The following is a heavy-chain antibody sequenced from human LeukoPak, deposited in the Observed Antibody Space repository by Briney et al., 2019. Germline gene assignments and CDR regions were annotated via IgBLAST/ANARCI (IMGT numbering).Heavy chain of an antibody. J-gene: IGHJ5*02. CDR3: ARLRYSSSWYQNWFDP. V-gene: IGHV4-4*07. Sequence: SETLSLTCTVSGGSISSYYWSWIRQPAGKGLEWIGRIYTSGSTNYNPSLKSRVTMSADTSKNQFSLKLSSVTAADTAVYYCARLRYSSSWYQNWFDPWGQGTLVTVSS. D-gene: IGHD6-13*01. CDR1: GGSISSYY. CDR2: IYTSGST.